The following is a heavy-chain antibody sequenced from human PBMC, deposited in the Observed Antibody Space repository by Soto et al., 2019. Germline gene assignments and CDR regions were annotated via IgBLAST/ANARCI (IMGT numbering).Heavy chain of an antibody. CDR3: ARDPKTSGGQHWAFNYFDS. J-gene: IGHJ4*02. V-gene: IGHV3-30-3*01. CDR2: ISYDGTNK. CDR1: GFSFSISP. Sequence: GGSLRLSCAASGFSFSISPMHWVRQAPGEGPEWVALISYDGTNKFYADSVKGRFTISRDNSKSTLYLQVDSLRPEDAAVYYCARDPKTSGGQHWAFNYFDSWGQRTLVTVSS. D-gene: IGHD7-27*01.